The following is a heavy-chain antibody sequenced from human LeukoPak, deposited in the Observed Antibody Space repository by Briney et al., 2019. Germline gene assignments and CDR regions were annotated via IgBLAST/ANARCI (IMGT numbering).Heavy chain of an antibody. V-gene: IGHV3-23*01. Sequence: GGSLRLSCAASGFTFSTYAMSWARQAPGKGLEWVSAISGNGDSTYYADSVKGRFTISRDNSKNTLYLQMNSLRAEDTAAYYCAKDALIGRGYSYGYYDYWGQGTLVTVSS. D-gene: IGHD5-18*01. CDR2: ISGNGDST. CDR1: GFTFSTYA. J-gene: IGHJ4*02. CDR3: AKDALIGRGYSYGYYDY.